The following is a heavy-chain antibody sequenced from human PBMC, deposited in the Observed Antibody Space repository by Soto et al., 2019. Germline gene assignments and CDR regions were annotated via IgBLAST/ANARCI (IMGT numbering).Heavy chain of an antibody. V-gene: IGHV6-1*01. CDR3: ARTSALRWYDMDV. CDR1: GDSVSSNSAA. D-gene: IGHD1-1*01. Sequence: SQTLSLTCAISGDSVSSNSAAWNWIRQSPSRGLEWLGRTYYRSRWYNDYAVSVKSRITVNPDTSKNQYSLHLNSVTPEDTAVCDCARTSALRWYDMDVWGKGTTVTVSS. CDR2: TYYRSRWYN. J-gene: IGHJ6*04.